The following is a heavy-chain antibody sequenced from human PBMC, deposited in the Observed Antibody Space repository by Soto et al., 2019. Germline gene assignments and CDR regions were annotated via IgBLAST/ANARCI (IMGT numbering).Heavy chain of an antibody. D-gene: IGHD2-15*01. V-gene: IGHV5-51*01. J-gene: IGHJ6*03. CDR1: GYSFTSYW. CDR3: ARQGGYCSGDSCYSDYYYYYMDV. Sequence: PGESLKSSCKGSGYSFTSYWIGWVRQMPVKGLEWMGIIYPGDSDTRYSPSFQGQVTISADKSISTAYLQWSSLKASDTAMYYCARQGGYCSGDSCYSDYYYYYMDVWGKGTTVTVSS. CDR2: IYPGDSDT.